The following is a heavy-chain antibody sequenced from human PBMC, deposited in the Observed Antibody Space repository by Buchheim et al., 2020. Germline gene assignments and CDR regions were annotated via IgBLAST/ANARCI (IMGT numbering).Heavy chain of an antibody. V-gene: IGHV3-23*01. Sequence: EVQLLESGGGLVQPGGSLRLSCAASGFTFSSYAMSWVRQAPGKGLEWVSAISGSGGSTYYAASVKGRFTISRDNSKHTLYLQMNSLGAEDTAVYYWAKSSSGYDYWSQFDPWGQGTL. CDR3: AKSSSGYDYWSQFDP. D-gene: IGHD5-12*01. CDR1: GFTFSSYA. CDR2: ISGSGGST. J-gene: IGHJ5*02.